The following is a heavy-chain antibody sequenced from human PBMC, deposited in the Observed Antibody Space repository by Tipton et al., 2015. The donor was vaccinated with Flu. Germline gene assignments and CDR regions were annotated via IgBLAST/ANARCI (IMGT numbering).Heavy chain of an antibody. D-gene: IGHD3-22*01. Sequence: TLSLTCTVSGYSISSGYYWGWIRQPPGKGLEWIGSIHHGGSTYYNPSLKSRVTISVDTSKNQFSLKLSSVTAADTAVYYCARPRITMIVADAFDIWGQGTMVTVSS. CDR2: IHHGGST. CDR1: GYSISSGYY. J-gene: IGHJ3*02. CDR3: ARPRITMIVADAFDI. V-gene: IGHV4-38-2*02.